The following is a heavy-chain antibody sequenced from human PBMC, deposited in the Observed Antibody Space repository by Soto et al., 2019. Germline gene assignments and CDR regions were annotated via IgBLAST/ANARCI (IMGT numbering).Heavy chain of an antibody. V-gene: IGHV3-48*02. CDR1: GFTFSSYS. J-gene: IGHJ4*02. D-gene: IGHD5-18*01. CDR2: ISSSISTM. Sequence: EVQLVESGGGLVQPGGSLRLSCAASGFTFSSYSMNWVRQAPGKGLEWLSYISSSISTMHYADSVKGRFTISRDNAKNSLYLQINSLRDDATAVYYCAREVRDTAVADFDYCGQGTLVTVSS. CDR3: AREVRDTAVADFDY.